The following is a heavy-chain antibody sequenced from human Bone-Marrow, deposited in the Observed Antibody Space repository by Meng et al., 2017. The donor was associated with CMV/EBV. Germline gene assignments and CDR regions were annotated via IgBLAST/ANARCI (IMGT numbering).Heavy chain of an antibody. Sequence: SETLSLTCTVSGVSISSSSYYWGWIRQPPGKGLEWIGSIYYSGSTYYNPSLKSRVTISVDTSKNQFSLKLSSVTAADTAMYYCARGYYDFWSGGGLDVWGQGTTVTVSS. CDR3: ARGYYDFWSGGGLDV. CDR2: IYYSGST. CDR1: GVSISSSSYY. J-gene: IGHJ6*02. V-gene: IGHV4-39*07. D-gene: IGHD3-3*01.